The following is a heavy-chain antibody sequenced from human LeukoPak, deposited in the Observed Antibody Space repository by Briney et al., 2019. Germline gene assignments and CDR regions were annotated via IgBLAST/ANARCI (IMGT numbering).Heavy chain of an antibody. CDR1: GFTFSSYA. D-gene: IGHD6-19*01. CDR3: AKDGQWLVTFDY. J-gene: IGHJ4*02. CDR2: ISGSGGST. Sequence: TGGSLRLSCAASGFTFSSYAMSWVRQAPGKGLEWVSAISGSGGSTYYADSVKGRFTISGDNSKNTLYLQMNSLRAEDTAVYYCAKDGQWLVTFDYWGQGTLVTVSS. V-gene: IGHV3-23*01.